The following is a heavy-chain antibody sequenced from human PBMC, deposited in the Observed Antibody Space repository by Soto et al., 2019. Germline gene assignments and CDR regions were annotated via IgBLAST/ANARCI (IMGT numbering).Heavy chain of an antibody. CDR3: ARAPFKSGYCSGGFFFKETVTSEICIPV. D-gene: IGHD2-15*01. V-gene: IGHV3-48*02. J-gene: IGHJ6*01. CDR1: GFTFSSYS. CDR2: ISSSSSTI. Sequence: PGGSLRLSCAASGFTFSSYSMNWVRQAPGKGLEWVSYISSSSSTIYYADSVKGRFTISRDNAKNSLYLQMNSLRDEDTAVYYCARAPFKSGYCSGGFFFKETVTSEICIPVW.